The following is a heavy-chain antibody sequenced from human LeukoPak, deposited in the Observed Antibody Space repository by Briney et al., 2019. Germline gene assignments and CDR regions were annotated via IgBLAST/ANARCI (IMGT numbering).Heavy chain of an antibody. Sequence: KPSETLSPTCAVYGGSFSGYYWSWIRQPPGKGLEWIGEINHSGSTNYNPSLKSRVTISVDTSKNQFSLKLSSVTAADTAVYYCARLLLWFGELSFDYWGQGTLVTVSS. V-gene: IGHV4-34*01. CDR2: INHSGST. D-gene: IGHD3-10*01. J-gene: IGHJ4*02. CDR1: GGSFSGYY. CDR3: ARLLLWFGELSFDY.